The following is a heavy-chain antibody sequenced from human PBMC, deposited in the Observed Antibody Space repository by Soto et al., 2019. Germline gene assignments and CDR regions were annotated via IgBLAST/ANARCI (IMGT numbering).Heavy chain of an antibody. V-gene: IGHV3-48*01. CDR1: GFTFSSYS. CDR3: ARGYYDSSGYYWVFDY. CDR2: ISSSSSTI. D-gene: IGHD3-22*01. Sequence: EVQLVESGGGLVQPGGSLRLSCAASGFTFSSYSMNWVRQAPGKGLEWVSYISSSSSTIYYADSVKGRFTISRDNAKNSLYLRMNSLRAEDTAVYYCARGYYDSSGYYWVFDYWGQGTLVTVSS. J-gene: IGHJ4*02.